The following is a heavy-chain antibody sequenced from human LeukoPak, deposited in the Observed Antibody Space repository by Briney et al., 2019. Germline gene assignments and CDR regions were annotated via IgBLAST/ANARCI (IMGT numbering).Heavy chain of an antibody. D-gene: IGHD5-24*01. CDR3: AREGGAAAMDMDV. J-gene: IGHJ6*03. Sequence: ASVKVSCKASGYTFTGYYMHWVRQAPGQELEWMGWINPNSGGTNYAQKFQGRVTMTRDTSISTAYMELSRLRSDDTAVYYCAREGGAAAMDMDVWGKGTTVTVSS. CDR1: GYTFTGYY. CDR2: INPNSGGT. V-gene: IGHV1-2*02.